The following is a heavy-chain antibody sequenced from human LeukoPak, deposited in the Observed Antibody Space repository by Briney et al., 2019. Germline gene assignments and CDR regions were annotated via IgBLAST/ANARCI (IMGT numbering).Heavy chain of an antibody. CDR3: AQDHSGSTGWDDAFDI. V-gene: IGHV3-30*18. CDR2: LSSDSRNK. Sequence: GGSLRLSCAASGFIFRNYGMHWVRQAPGKGLEWVAVLSSDSRNKYYADSVKGRFTISRDNSKNTLYLQMDSLRTEDTALYYCAQDHSGSTGWDDAFDIWGQGTMVTVSS. D-gene: IGHD2-2*01. J-gene: IGHJ3*02. CDR1: GFIFRNYG.